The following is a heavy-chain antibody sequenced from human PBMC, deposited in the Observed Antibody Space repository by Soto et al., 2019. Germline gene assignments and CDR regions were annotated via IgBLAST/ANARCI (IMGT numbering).Heavy chain of an antibody. J-gene: IGHJ5*02. Sequence: ASVKVSCKASGYTFTSYGISWVRQAPGQGLEWMGWISPYNGNTNYAQKLQGRVTMTTDKSTSKAYMELRSLRSEDTAVYYCARGLVDVATDIDWFDAWGQGTLVTVSS. D-gene: IGHD2-15*01. CDR1: GYTFTSYG. CDR2: ISPYNGNT. V-gene: IGHV1-18*01. CDR3: ARGLVDVATDIDWFDA.